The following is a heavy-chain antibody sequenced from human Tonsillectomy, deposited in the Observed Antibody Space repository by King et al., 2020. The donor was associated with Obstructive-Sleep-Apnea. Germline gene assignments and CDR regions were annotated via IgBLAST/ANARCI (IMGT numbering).Heavy chain of an antibody. Sequence: QLVQSGAEVKKPGASVKVSCKASGYTFTGYYMHWVRQAPGQGLEWMGWINPNSGCTNSAQKFQGRVTMTTDTSISTAYMELSRLRSDDTAVYYCARMRHPTIFDYWGQGTLVTVSS. V-gene: IGHV1-2*02. CDR2: INPNSGCT. D-gene: IGHD5-24*01. CDR3: ARMRHPTIFDY. J-gene: IGHJ4*02. CDR1: GYTFTGYY.